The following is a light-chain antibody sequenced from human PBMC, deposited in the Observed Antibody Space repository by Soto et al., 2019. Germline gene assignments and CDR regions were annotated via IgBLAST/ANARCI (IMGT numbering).Light chain of an antibody. CDR1: SSDVGSYNR. CDR3: SLYTSSSTWV. V-gene: IGLV2-18*01. CDR2: EVS. Sequence: QSVLTQPPSVSGSPGQSVTISCTGTSSDVGSYNRVSWYQQPPGTAPKLMIYEVSNRPSGVPDRFSGSKSGNTASLTSSGLQAEDEADYYCSLYTSSSTWVCGGGTQLTVL. J-gene: IGLJ3*02.